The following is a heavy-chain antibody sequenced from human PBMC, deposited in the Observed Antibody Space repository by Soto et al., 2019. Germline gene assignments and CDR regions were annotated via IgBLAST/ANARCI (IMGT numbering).Heavy chain of an antibody. Sequence: GGSLRLSCAASGFTFSSYWMHWVRQAPGKGLVWVSRINSDGSSTSYADSVKGRFTISRDNAKNTPYLQMNSLRAEDTAVYYCTKLSSGYYFDYWGQGTLVTVSS. CDR1: GFTFSSYW. CDR3: TKLSSGYYFDY. CDR2: INSDGSST. V-gene: IGHV3-74*01. D-gene: IGHD3-3*01. J-gene: IGHJ4*02.